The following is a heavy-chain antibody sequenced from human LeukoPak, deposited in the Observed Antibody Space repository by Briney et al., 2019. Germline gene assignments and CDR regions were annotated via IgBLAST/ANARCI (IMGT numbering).Heavy chain of an antibody. CDR2: IYYSGST. CDR3: ARVAPSITMVRGASDY. Sequence: PSKTLSLTCTVSGGSISSSSYYWGWIRQPPGKGLEWIGSIYYSGSTYYNPSLKSRVTISVDTSKNQFSLKLSSVTAADTAVYYCARVAPSITMVRGASDYWGQGTLVTVSS. CDR1: GGSISSSSYY. V-gene: IGHV4-39*07. D-gene: IGHD3-10*01. J-gene: IGHJ4*02.